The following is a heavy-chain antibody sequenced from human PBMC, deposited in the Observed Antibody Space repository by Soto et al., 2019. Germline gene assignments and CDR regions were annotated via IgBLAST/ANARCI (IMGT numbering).Heavy chain of an antibody. CDR2: IDPSDSYT. V-gene: IGHV5-10-1*01. CDR1: GYSFTSYW. Sequence: HGESLKISCKGSGYSFTSYWISWVRQMPGKGLEWMGRIDPSDSYTNYSPSFQGHVTISADKSISTAYLQWSSLKASDTAMYYCASMHYDFWSGSYYGMDVWGQGTTVTVSS. CDR3: ASMHYDFWSGSYYGMDV. D-gene: IGHD3-3*01. J-gene: IGHJ6*02.